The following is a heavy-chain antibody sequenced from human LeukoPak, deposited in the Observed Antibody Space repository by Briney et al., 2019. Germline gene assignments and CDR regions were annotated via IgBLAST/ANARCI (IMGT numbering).Heavy chain of an antibody. V-gene: IGHV3-48*03. J-gene: IGHJ4*02. Sequence: GGSLRLSCTASGFTVSSNYMNWVRQAPGKGLEWVSYISSSGSTIYYADSVKGRFTISRDNAKNSLYLQMNSLRAEDTAVYYCARDRGGVVITHFDYWGQGTLVTVSS. CDR1: GFTVSSNY. D-gene: IGHD3-3*01. CDR3: ARDRGGVVITHFDY. CDR2: ISSSGSTI.